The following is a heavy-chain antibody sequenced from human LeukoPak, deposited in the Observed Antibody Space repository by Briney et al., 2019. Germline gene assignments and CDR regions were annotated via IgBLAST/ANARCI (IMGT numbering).Heavy chain of an antibody. Sequence: ASVQVSCKASGYTFTSYGVNWLRQAPGQGLEWMGWMSPNSGNTGYAQKFQGRVTMTRSTSISTVYMELNSLRSEDTAVYYCARLRNYGDAFDIWGQGTMVTVSS. CDR2: MSPNSGNT. J-gene: IGHJ3*02. V-gene: IGHV1-8*01. CDR1: GYTFTSYG. D-gene: IGHD1-7*01. CDR3: ARLRNYGDAFDI.